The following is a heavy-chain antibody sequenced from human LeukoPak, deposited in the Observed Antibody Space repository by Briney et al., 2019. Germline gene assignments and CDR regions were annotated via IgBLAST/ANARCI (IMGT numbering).Heavy chain of an antibody. CDR1: GFTFSSYG. CDR3: AKDRGGGNLDFDY. V-gene: IGHV3-23*01. Sequence: GGALRLSCAASGFTFSSYGMHWVRQAPGKGLEWVSVISGSGGRTYYADSVKGRFTISRDNSKSTLYLQMSSLRAEDTAVYYCAKDRGGGNLDFDYWGQGPLVSVSS. CDR2: ISGSGGRT. J-gene: IGHJ4*02. D-gene: IGHD2-15*01.